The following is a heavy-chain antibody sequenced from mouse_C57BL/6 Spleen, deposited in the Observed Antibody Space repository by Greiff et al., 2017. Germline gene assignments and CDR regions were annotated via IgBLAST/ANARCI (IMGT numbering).Heavy chain of an antibody. CDR1: GFTFSSYA. Sequence: EVKLVESGGGLVKPGGSLKLSCAASGFTFSSYAMSWVRQTPEKRLEWVATISDGGSYTYYPDNVKGRFTISRDNAKNNLYLQMSHLKSEDTAMYYCASAYYSIPFAYWGQGTLVTVSA. CDR2: ISDGGSYT. V-gene: IGHV5-4*03. J-gene: IGHJ3*01. D-gene: IGHD2-5*01. CDR3: ASAYYSIPFAY.